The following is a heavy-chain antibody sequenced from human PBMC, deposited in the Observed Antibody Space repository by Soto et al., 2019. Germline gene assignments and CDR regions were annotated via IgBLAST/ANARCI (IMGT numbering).Heavy chain of an antibody. CDR2: IDPDTGDT. V-gene: IGHV3-7*01. Sequence: EVHLVESGGGLVQPGGSLRLSCAGSGFSFDTSWLSWVRQPPGKGLEWVANIDPDTGDTYYADSVKGRVTVSRDNAKKSLYLQMNSLRVEDTAMYYCARGADLDWGQGTMVTVSS. CDR3: ARGADLD. J-gene: IGHJ3*01. D-gene: IGHD3-3*01. CDR1: GFSFDTSW.